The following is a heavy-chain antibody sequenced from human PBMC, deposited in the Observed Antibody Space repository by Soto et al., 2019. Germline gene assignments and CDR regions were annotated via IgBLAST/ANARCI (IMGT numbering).Heavy chain of an antibody. CDR1: GFAFSTYS. V-gene: IGHV3-48*02. CDR3: ARYNGMAGSFDP. J-gene: IGHJ5*02. CDR2: ISFSSTTI. D-gene: IGHD1-20*01. Sequence: QLVESGGGLVQPGGSLRLSCAASGFAFSTYSMNWVRQAPGKGLEWGSYISFSSTTIFYADSVRGRFTISRDNAKNSLYLQMNTLRDEDTAVYYCARYNGMAGSFDPWGQGTLVTVSS.